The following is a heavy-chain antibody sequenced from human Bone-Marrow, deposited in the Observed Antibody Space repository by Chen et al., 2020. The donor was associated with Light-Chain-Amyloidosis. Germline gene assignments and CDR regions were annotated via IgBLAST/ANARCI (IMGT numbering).Heavy chain of an antibody. Sequence: YAMHWVRQAPGKGLEWVSGISWNSGSIGYADSVKGRFTISRDNAKNSLYXXXXXLXXXXTXLYYCAKAIVPAAIGYFDYWGQGTLVTVSS. V-gene: IGHV3-9*01. CDR1: YA. J-gene: IGHJ4*02. CDR3: AKAIVPAAIGYFDY. D-gene: IGHD2-2*02. CDR2: ISWNSGSI.